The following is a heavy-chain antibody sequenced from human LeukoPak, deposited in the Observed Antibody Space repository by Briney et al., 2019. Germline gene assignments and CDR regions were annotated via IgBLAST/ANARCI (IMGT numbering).Heavy chain of an antibody. CDR3: ARGVYYYDSSGNLGMDV. J-gene: IGHJ6*02. Sequence: SVKVSCKASGGTFSSYAISWVRQAPGQGLEWMGGIIPIFGTANYAQKLQGRVTMTTDTSTSTAYMELRSLRSDDTAVYYCARGVYYYDSSGNLGMDVWGQGTTVTVSS. CDR1: GGTFSSYA. CDR2: IIPIFGTA. V-gene: IGHV1-69*05. D-gene: IGHD3-22*01.